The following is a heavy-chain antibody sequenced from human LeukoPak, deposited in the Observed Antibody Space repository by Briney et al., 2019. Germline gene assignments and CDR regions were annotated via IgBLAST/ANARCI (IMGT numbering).Heavy chain of an antibody. J-gene: IGHJ4*02. V-gene: IGHV4-61*02. CDR2: IYTSGST. CDR1: GGSISSGSYY. Sequence: SQTLSLTCTVPGGSISSGSYYWSWIRQPAGKGLEWIGRIYTSGSTNYNPSLKSRVTISVDTSKNQFSLKLSSVTAADTAVYYCAREGVAGTAWGQGTLVTVSS. CDR3: AREGVAGTA. D-gene: IGHD6-19*01.